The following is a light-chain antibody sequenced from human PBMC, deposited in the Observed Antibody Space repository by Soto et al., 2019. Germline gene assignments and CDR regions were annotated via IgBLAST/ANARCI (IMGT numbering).Light chain of an antibody. CDR1: SADLGGYNY. CDR3: GSYTDTNTGL. Sequence: QSALTQPPSASGSPGQSVIISCTGISADLGGYNYVSWYQQHPGKAPRLIIYEFTKRPSGVPDRFSGSNSANTASLTVSGLQAEDEADYYCGSYTDTNTGLFGGGTKLTVL. J-gene: IGLJ2*01. V-gene: IGLV2-8*01. CDR2: EFT.